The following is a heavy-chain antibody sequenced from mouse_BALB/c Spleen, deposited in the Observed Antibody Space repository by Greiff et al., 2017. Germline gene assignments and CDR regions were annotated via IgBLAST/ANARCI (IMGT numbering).Heavy chain of an antibody. CDR2: INSNGGST. CDR1: GFTFSSYG. CDR3: ARGAQPDFDY. D-gene: IGHD6-1*01. J-gene: IGHJ2*01. Sequence: EVHLVESGGGLVQPGGSLKLSCAASGFTFSSYGMSWVRQTPDKRLELVATINSNGGSTYYPDSVKGRFTISRDNAKNTLYLQMSGLKSEDTAMYYCARGAQPDFDYGGQGTTLTVSS. V-gene: IGHV5-6-3*01.